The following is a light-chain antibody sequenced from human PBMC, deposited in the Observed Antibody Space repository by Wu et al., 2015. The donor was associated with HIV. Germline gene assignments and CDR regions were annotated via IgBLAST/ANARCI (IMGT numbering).Light chain of an antibody. Sequence: EIVLTQSPAALSISPGERATLSCRASRSVSSAVAWYQQKPGQAPRLLIYDASKRATGIPPRFTGGGSGTDFTLTISSLEPEDSAVYYCQQQNNWPLTFGQGTRLEIK. CDR2: DAS. CDR3: QQQNNWPLT. J-gene: IGKJ5*01. V-gene: IGKV3-11*01. CDR1: RSVSSA.